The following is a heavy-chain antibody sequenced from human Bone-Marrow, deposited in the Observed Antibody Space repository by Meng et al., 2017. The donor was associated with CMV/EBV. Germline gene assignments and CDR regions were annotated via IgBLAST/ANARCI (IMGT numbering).Heavy chain of an antibody. D-gene: IGHD3-22*01. Sequence: GGSLRLSCAASGFTFDDYAMHWVRQAPGKGLEWVSGISWNSGSIGYADSVKGRFTISRDNSKNTLYLQMNSLRAEDTAVYYCARIDSSGYNNWFDPWGQGTLVTVSS. CDR1: GFTFDDYA. J-gene: IGHJ5*02. CDR2: ISWNSGSI. V-gene: IGHV3-9*01. CDR3: ARIDSSGYNNWFDP.